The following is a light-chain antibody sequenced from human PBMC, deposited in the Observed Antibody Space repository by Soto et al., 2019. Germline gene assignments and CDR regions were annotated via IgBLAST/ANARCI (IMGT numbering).Light chain of an antibody. Sequence: EIVLTQSPGTLSLSPGERVTLSCRASQSVNYNALAWCLQKPGQAPRLLIHATSARAAGIPDRFSGSGSGTDFTLAISRLEPEDFAVYYCLQHVSSGYTFGQGTKLEIK. CDR2: ATS. V-gene: IGKV3-20*01. CDR1: QSVNYNA. J-gene: IGKJ2*01. CDR3: LQHVSSGYT.